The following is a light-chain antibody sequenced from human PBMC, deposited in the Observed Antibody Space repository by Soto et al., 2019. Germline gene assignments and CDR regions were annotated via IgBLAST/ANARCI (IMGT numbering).Light chain of an antibody. CDR1: PSVSSRY. Sequence: EIVLTQSPGTLSLSPGERATLSCGASPSVSSRYLASSQQNPGQPPRLLIYGASTRATGIPDRFSGSGSGTDFTLTISRLEPEDFAVYYCQQYGSSRTFGQGTTVDI. CDR2: GAS. V-gene: IGKV3-20*01. J-gene: IGKJ1*01. CDR3: QQYGSSRT.